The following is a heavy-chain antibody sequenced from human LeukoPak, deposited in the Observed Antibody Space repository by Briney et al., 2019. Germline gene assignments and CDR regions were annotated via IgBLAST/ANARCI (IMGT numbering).Heavy chain of an antibody. CDR2: INPSGGST. J-gene: IGHJ4*02. Sequence: ASVKVSCKASGYTFTSYYMHWVRQAPGQGLEWMGIINPSGGSTSYAQKFQGRVTMTRDTSTSTVYMELSSLRSEDTAVYYCARDRMADYGGNSGYFDYWGQGTLVTVSS. CDR1: GYTFTSYY. D-gene: IGHD4-23*01. V-gene: IGHV1-46*01. CDR3: ARDRMADYGGNSGYFDY.